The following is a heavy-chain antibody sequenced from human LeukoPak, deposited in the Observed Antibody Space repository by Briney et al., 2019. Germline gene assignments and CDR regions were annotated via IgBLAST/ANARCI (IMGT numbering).Heavy chain of an antibody. CDR1: GFTFSSYG. CDR2: ISVSGGST. J-gene: IGHJ1*01. CDR3: AKRTNIAEAGIFKWGGNAEYFQH. D-gene: IGHD6-13*01. V-gene: IGHV3-23*01. Sequence: GGSLRLSCAASGFTFSSYGVSWVRQAPGKGLEWVSAISVSGGSTYYADSVKGRFTISRDNSKNTLYLQMNSLRAEDTAVYYCAKRTNIAEAGIFKWGGNAEYFQHWGQGTLVTVSS.